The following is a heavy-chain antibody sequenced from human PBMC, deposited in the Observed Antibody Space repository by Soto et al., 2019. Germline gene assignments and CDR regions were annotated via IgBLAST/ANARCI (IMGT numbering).Heavy chain of an antibody. D-gene: IGHD3-22*01. J-gene: IGHJ4*02. CDR3: ATQRAYYYDRSGY. V-gene: IGHV3-23*01. Sequence: GGSLRLSGAASGFTFSSYAMSLVRQAPGKGLEWVSAISGSGGSTYYADSVKGRFTISRDNSKNTLYLQMNSLRAEDTAVYYCATQRAYYYDRSGYWGKGTMVTVSS. CDR2: ISGSGGST. CDR1: GFTFSSYA.